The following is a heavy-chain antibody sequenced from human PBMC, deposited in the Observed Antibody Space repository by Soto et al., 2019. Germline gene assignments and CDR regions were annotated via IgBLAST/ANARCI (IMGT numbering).Heavy chain of an antibody. Sequence: PSETLSLTCSVSGDSISRIDYYWTWIRQHPEKGLEWIGNIYFRGNTYYSPSLESRLTISVDTSKNQFSLKLTSVTAADTAVYYCAREGGSYDSGGYLIRGAFDIWGQGTMGIVSS. J-gene: IGHJ3*02. CDR1: GDSISRIDYY. CDR3: AREGGSYDSGGYLIRGAFDI. CDR2: IYFRGNT. V-gene: IGHV4-31*03. D-gene: IGHD3-22*01.